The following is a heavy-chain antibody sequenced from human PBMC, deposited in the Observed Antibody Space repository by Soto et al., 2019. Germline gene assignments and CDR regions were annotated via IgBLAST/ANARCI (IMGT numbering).Heavy chain of an antibody. CDR3: ANGRGGSGSLTPRVDF. CDR1: GFTFNNYA. CDR2: ISGGGDTT. D-gene: IGHD3-10*01. J-gene: IGHJ4*02. V-gene: IGHV3-23*01. Sequence: EVQLLESGGGLVQPGGSLRLSCAASGFTFNNYAMTWVRQAPGKGLEWVSAISGGGDTTSYADSVKGRFTVSRDGSKNTLYPQMSSLRAEDTALYCCANGRGGSGSLTPRVDFWGQGTLVTVSS.